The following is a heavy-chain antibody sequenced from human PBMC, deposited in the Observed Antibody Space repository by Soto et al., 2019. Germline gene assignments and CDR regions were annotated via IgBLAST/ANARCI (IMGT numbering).Heavy chain of an antibody. CDR1: GGSISSYY. CDR3: ARALVAAAGTFNWFDP. D-gene: IGHD6-13*01. J-gene: IGHJ5*02. Sequence: SETLSLTCTVSGGSISSYYWSWIRQPPGKGLEWIGYIYYSGSTNYNPSLKSRVTISVDTSKNQFSLKLSSVTAADTAVYYCARALVAAAGTFNWFDPWGQGTLVTVSS. V-gene: IGHV4-59*01. CDR2: IYYSGST.